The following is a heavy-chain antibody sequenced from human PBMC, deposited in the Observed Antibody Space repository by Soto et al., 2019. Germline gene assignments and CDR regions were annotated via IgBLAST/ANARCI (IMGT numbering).Heavy chain of an antibody. CDR2: IYNSGST. CDR1: GASFSAYY. Sequence: SETLSLTCTVSGASFSAYYWSWVRQPPGKGLEWIGYIYNSGSTNHNPSLKSRVTISVDTSKNQFSLKLRSVTAADTAMYYCAGGVGFWSGYDFWGQGTQVPVSS. D-gene: IGHD3-3*01. J-gene: IGHJ4*02. V-gene: IGHV4-59*01. CDR3: AGGVGFWSGYDF.